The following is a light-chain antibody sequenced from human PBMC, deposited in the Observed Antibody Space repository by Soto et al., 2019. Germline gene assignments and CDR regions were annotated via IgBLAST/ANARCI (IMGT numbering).Light chain of an antibody. CDR1: QTISSW. Sequence: DIQMTQSPSTLSGSVGDRVTITCRASQTISSWLAWYQQKPGKAPKLLIYNASTLKSGVPSRFSGSGSGTEFTLTISRLQPDDFATYYCQHYNSYSEAFGQGTKVEL. J-gene: IGKJ1*01. CDR3: QHYNSYSEA. V-gene: IGKV1-5*03. CDR2: NAS.